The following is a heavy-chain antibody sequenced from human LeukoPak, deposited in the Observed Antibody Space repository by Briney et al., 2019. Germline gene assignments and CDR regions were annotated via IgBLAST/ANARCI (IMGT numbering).Heavy chain of an antibody. CDR1: GYTFTSYG. Sequence: ASVKVSCKASGYTFTSYGISWVRQAPGQGLEWMGWISAYNGNTNYAQKLQGRVTMTTDTSTSTAYMELRSLRSDDTAVYYCASIVRREGDLPDDYWGQGTLVTVSS. CDR2: ISAYNGNT. D-gene: IGHD2-21*01. J-gene: IGHJ4*02. CDR3: ASIVRREGDLPDDY. V-gene: IGHV1-18*01.